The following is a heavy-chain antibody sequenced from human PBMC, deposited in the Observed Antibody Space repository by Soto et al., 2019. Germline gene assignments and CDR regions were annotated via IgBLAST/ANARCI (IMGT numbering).Heavy chain of an antibody. J-gene: IGHJ4*02. Sequence: QVQLQESGPGLVKPSGTLSLTCVVSGGSISSSYWWCWVRQSPGNVLEWIGEIRRSGSNNYNPSTQIRITASVDKSKVQFTLNLTSVTDADTDVYDCAGRSGYNLGVPYDYWGQGTLVTVSS. CDR3: AGRSGYNLGVPYDY. D-gene: IGHD5-12*01. CDR2: IRRSGSN. V-gene: IGHV4-4*02. CDR1: GGSISSSYW.